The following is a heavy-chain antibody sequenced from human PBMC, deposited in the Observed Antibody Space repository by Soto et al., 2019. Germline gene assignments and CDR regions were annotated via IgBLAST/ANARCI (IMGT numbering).Heavy chain of an antibody. J-gene: IGHJ3*02. CDR1: GGTFSSFA. CDR3: ARFGDIVVVVAATYRGAFDI. V-gene: IGHV1-69*13. D-gene: IGHD2-15*01. CDR2: IIPIFGTA. Sequence: SVKVSCKASGGTFSSFAISWVRQAPGQGLEWMGGIIPIFGTANYAQKFQGRVTITADESTSTAYMELGSLRSEDTAVYYCARFGDIVVVVAATYRGAFDIWGQGTMVTVS.